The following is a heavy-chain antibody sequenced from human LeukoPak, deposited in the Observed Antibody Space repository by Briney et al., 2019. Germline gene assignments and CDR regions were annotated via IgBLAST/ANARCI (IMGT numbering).Heavy chain of an antibody. CDR3: ARDGRSGGSAYYGMDV. V-gene: IGHV4-30-4*01. D-gene: IGHD2-15*01. J-gene: IGHJ6*02. CDR2: IYYSGST. Sequence: SETLSLTCTVSGGSISSGDYYWSWIRQPPGTGLEWIGYIYYSGSTYYNPSPKSRVTISVDTSKNQFSLKLSSVTAADTAVYYCARDGRSGGSAYYGMDVWGQGTTVTVSS. CDR1: GGSISSGDYY.